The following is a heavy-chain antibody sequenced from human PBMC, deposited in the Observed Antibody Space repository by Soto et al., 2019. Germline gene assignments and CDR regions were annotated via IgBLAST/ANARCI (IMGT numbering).Heavy chain of an antibody. CDR3: ARSELERGEVGYYGMDV. J-gene: IGHJ6*02. D-gene: IGHD3-16*01. V-gene: IGHV1-18*04. Sequence: QVQLVQSGADLKKPGASVQVSCKTSGYTFSNYAINWVRQAPEQGLEWMGWISSYNSYNGDTKYARMLQDRLTMTIDTSTATAYMELRSLRSDDTAVYYCARSELERGEVGYYGMDVWGQGTTVTVSS. CDR1: GYTFSNYA. CDR2: ISSYNSYNGDT.